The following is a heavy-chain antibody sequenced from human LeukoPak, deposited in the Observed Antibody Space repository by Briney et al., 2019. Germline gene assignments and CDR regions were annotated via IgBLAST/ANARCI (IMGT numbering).Heavy chain of an antibody. CDR1: GGSISSYY. V-gene: IGHV4-59*01. D-gene: IGHD6-19*01. CDR3: ARDDAVAGSRGINY. CDR2: IYYSGST. Sequence: KTSETLSLTCTVSGGSISSYYWSWIRQPPGKGLEWIGYIYYSGSTNYNPSLKSRVTISVDTSKNQFSLKLSSVTAADTAVYYCARDDAVAGSRGINYWGQGTLVTVSS. J-gene: IGHJ4*02.